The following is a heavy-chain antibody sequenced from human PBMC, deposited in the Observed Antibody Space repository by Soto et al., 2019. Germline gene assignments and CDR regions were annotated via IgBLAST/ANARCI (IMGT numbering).Heavy chain of an antibody. D-gene: IGHD6-13*01. CDR3: ARTRMYSSSWYFLDY. J-gene: IGHJ4*02. V-gene: IGHV4-34*01. CDR2: INHSGTT. Sequence: TSETLSLTCAVYGGSFSGYYWTWIRQPPGKGLEWIGEINHSGTTNYNPSLKRRVTISTDTPKNQFSLDLSSVTAADTAVYYCARTRMYSSSWYFLDYWGQGTPVTVSS. CDR1: GGSFSGYY.